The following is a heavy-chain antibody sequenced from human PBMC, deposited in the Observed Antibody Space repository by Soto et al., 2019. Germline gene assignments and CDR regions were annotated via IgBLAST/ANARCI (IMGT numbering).Heavy chain of an antibody. CDR1: GYSFTSYW. V-gene: IGHV5-51*01. D-gene: IGHD2-21*01. Sequence: GESLKISCKGSGYSFTSYWIGWVRQMPGKGLEWMGIIYPGDSDTRYSPSFQGQVTISADKSISTAYLQWSSLKASDTAMYYCAGARGIPPPTNWFDPWGQGTLVTVSS. J-gene: IGHJ5*02. CDR2: IYPGDSDT. CDR3: AGARGIPPPTNWFDP.